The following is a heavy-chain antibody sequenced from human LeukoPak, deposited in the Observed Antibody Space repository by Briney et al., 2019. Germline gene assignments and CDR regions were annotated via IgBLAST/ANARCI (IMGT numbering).Heavy chain of an antibody. J-gene: IGHJ4*02. Sequence: SETLSLTCTVSGGSISSSSYYWGWIRQPPGKGLEWIGSIYYSGSTYYNPSLKSRVTISVDTSKNQFSLKLSSVTAADTAVYYCARQTYYYGSGSYYNIDYWGQGTLVTVSS. D-gene: IGHD3-10*01. CDR2: IYYSGST. V-gene: IGHV4-39*01. CDR1: GGSISSSSYY. CDR3: ARQTYYYGSGSYYNIDY.